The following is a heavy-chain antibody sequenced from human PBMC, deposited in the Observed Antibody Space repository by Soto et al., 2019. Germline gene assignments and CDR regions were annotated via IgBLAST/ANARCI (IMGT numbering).Heavy chain of an antibody. Sequence: EVQLVESGGGLVKPGGSLRLSCAASGFTFSNAWMNWVRQAPGKGLEWVGRIKSKTDGGTTDYAAPVKGGFTISRDDSKNTLYLQMNSLKTEDTAVYYCTTAAMVDPTYYYYGMDVWGQGTTVTVFS. CDR1: GFTFSNAW. V-gene: IGHV3-15*07. CDR2: IKSKTDGGTT. CDR3: TTAAMVDPTYYYYGMDV. J-gene: IGHJ6*02. D-gene: IGHD5-18*01.